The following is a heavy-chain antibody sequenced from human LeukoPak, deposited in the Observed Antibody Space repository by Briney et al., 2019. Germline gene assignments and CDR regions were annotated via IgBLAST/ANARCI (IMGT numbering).Heavy chain of an antibody. D-gene: IGHD5-18*01. Sequence: QPGGSLRLSCAASGFTFSSYAMHWVRQAPGKGLEWVAVISYDGSNKYYADSVKGRFTISRDNSKNTLYLQVNSLRAEDTAVYYCAGGGYSYEGYEFDYWGQGTLVTVSS. CDR3: AGGGYSYEGYEFDY. V-gene: IGHV3-30*04. J-gene: IGHJ4*02. CDR1: GFTFSSYA. CDR2: ISYDGSNK.